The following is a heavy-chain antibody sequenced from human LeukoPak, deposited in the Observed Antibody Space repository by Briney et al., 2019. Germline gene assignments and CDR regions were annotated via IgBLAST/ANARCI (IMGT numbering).Heavy chain of an antibody. V-gene: IGHV4-39*01. CDR1: GGSISSSSYY. CDR3: AGGSDYYDSSGYYDAFDI. J-gene: IGHJ3*02. D-gene: IGHD3-22*01. Sequence: SETLSLTCTVSGGSISSSSYYRGWIRQPPGTGLEWIGSIYYSGSTYYNPSLKSRVTISVDTSKNQFSLKLSSVTAADTAVYYCAGGSDYYDSSGYYDAFDIWGQGTMVTVSS. CDR2: IYYSGST.